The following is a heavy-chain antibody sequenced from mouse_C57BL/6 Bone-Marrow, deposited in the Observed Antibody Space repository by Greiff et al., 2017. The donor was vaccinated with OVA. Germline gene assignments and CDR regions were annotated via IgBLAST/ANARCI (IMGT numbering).Heavy chain of an antibody. V-gene: IGHV1-63*01. Sequence: VMLVESGAELVRPGTSVKMSCKASGYTFTNYWIGWAKQRPGHGLEWIGDIYPGGGYTNYNEKFKGKATLTADKSSSTAYMQFSSLTSEDSAIYYWARRPLLLPYFDSWGKGTTLTVSS. D-gene: IGHD1-1*01. CDR2: IYPGGGYT. CDR3: ARRPLLLPYFDS. CDR1: GYTFTNYW. J-gene: IGHJ2*01.